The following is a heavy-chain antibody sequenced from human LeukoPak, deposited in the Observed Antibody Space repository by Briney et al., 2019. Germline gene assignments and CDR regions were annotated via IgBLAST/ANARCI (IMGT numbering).Heavy chain of an antibody. Sequence: GASVKVSCKASGGTFSSYAISWVRQAPGQGLEWMGGIIPIFGTANYAQKFQGRVTITADESTSTAYMELSSLRSEDTAVYYCARGDSITMVRGGYAATYMDVWGKRTTVTVSS. CDR1: GGTFSSYA. D-gene: IGHD3-10*01. CDR3: ARGDSITMVRGGYAATYMDV. J-gene: IGHJ6*03. V-gene: IGHV1-69*13. CDR2: IIPIFGTA.